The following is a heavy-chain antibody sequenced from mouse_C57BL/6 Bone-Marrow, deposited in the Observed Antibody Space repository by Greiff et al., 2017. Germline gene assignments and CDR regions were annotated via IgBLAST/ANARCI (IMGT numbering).Heavy chain of an antibody. J-gene: IGHJ4*01. CDR1: GYAFSSSW. V-gene: IGHV1-82*01. D-gene: IGHD2-3*01. Sequence: QVQLQQSGPELVKPGASVKISCKASGYAFSSSWMNWVKQRPGKGLEWIGRISPGDGDTNYNGKFKGKATLTADKSSSTAYMQLSSLTSEDSAVYYYALRWPAEVCYYAMDYWGQGTSVTVSS. CDR2: ISPGDGDT. CDR3: ALRWPAEVCYYAMDY.